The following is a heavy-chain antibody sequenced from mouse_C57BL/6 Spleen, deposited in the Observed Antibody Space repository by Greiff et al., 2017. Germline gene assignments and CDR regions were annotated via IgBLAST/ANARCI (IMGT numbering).Heavy chain of an antibody. CDR3: TREDYYGSSPRDYYAMDY. J-gene: IGHJ4*01. Sequence: VQLQQSGTVLARPGASVKMSCKTSGYTFTSYWMHWVKQRPGQGLEWIGAIYPGNSDTSYNQKFKGKAKLPAVTSASTAYMELSSLTNEDSAVYYCTREDYYGSSPRDYYAMDYWGQGTSVTVSS. V-gene: IGHV1-5*01. D-gene: IGHD1-1*01. CDR1: GYTFTSYW. CDR2: IYPGNSDT.